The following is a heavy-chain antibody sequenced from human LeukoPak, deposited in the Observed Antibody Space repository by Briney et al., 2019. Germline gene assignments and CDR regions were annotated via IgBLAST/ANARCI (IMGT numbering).Heavy chain of an antibody. V-gene: IGHV4-39*01. Sequence: SETLSLTCTVSGGSISSSTYYWGWIRQPPGKGLEWIGSIYYSGNTYYNPSLKSRVTISVGTSKNQFSLKLNSVSAADTAVYYCGTVAGTAIDYWGQGTLVTVSS. CDR1: GGSISSSTYY. CDR3: GTVAGTAIDY. D-gene: IGHD6-19*01. CDR2: IYYSGNT. J-gene: IGHJ4*02.